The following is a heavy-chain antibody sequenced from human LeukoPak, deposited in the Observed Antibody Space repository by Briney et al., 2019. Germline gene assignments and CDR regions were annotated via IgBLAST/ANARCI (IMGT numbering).Heavy chain of an antibody. V-gene: IGHV3-53*01. Sequence: GGSLRLSCAASGFTFSRYWMHWVRQAPGKGLEWVSFIYSGGNTHYSDSVKGRFTISRDNSKNTLYLQMNSLRAEDTAIYYCARRAGEYSHPYDYWGQGTLVTVSS. CDR1: GFTFSRYW. CDR3: ARRAGEYSHPYDY. CDR2: IYSGGNT. D-gene: IGHD2-15*01. J-gene: IGHJ4*02.